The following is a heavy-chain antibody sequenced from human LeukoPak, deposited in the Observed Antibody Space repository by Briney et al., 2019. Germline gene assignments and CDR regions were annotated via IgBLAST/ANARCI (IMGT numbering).Heavy chain of an antibody. Sequence: GGSLRLSCAASGFTFSSYSKNWVRQAPGKGLEWVSSISSSSSYIYYAGSVKGRFTISRDNAKNSLYLQMSSLRAEDTAVYYCARVTHYYFDYWGQGTLVTVSS. CDR1: GFTFSSYS. CDR3: ARVTHYYFDY. J-gene: IGHJ4*02. CDR2: ISSSSSYI. V-gene: IGHV3-21*04.